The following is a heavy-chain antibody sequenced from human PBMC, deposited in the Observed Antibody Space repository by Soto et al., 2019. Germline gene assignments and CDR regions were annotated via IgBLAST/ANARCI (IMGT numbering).Heavy chain of an antibody. J-gene: IGHJ5*02. Sequence: GGSLRLSCAASGFTLSSYSMNWVRQAPGKGLEWLSYISSSGTIYYADSVKGRFTVSRDNAKNSLYLQMNSLRAEDTAMYYCARDRSCSATNCYRWFDPWGQGTLVTVSS. CDR1: GFTLSSYS. V-gene: IGHV3-48*01. D-gene: IGHD2-2*02. CDR3: ARDRSCSATNCYRWFDP. CDR2: ISSSGTI.